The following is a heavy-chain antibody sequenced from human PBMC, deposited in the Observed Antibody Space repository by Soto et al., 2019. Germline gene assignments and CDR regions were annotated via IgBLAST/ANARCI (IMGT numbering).Heavy chain of an antibody. D-gene: IGHD4-17*01. V-gene: IGHV4-30-4*01. CDR3: ARDRDYGDGTFDY. J-gene: IGHJ4*02. CDR2: IYYSGST. Sequence: QVQLQESGPGLVKPSQTLSLTCTVSGGSISSGDYYWSWIRQPPGKGLEWIGYIYYSGSTYYNPSLKSRVTISVDTYKNQFSLKLSSVTAADTAVYYCARDRDYGDGTFDYWGQGTLVTVSS. CDR1: GGSISSGDYY.